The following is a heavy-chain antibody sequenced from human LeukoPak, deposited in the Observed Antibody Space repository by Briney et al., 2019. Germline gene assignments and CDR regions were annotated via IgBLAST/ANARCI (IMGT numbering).Heavy chain of an antibody. D-gene: IGHD1-1*01. V-gene: IGHV3-23*01. CDR3: ARDKTGFIDY. J-gene: IGHJ4*02. CDR1: GFTFSNYA. CDR2: ISGSGGST. Sequence: GGSLRLSCAASGFTFSNYAMSWVRQAPGKGLEWVSAISGSGGSTTYADSVKGRFTSSRDNSKNTLYLQMNSLRAEDTAVYYCARDKTGFIDYWGQGTLVTVSS.